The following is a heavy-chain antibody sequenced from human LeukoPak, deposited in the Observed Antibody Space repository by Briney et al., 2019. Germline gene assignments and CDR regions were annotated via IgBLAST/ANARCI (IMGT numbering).Heavy chain of an antibody. CDR1: GFTFSNHA. CDR3: ATDPRGGSSGYYNPHFGY. Sequence: GGSLRLSCAASGFTFSNHAMHWFRQAPGKGLEWVAVISYDGSNKYLPDPVKGRFTISRDNSKNTVDLQMNSQRAEDTAVYYCATDPRGGSSGYYNPHFGYWGQGTLLTVSS. J-gene: IGHJ4*02. V-gene: IGHV3-30*03. CDR2: ISYDGSNK. D-gene: IGHD3-3*01.